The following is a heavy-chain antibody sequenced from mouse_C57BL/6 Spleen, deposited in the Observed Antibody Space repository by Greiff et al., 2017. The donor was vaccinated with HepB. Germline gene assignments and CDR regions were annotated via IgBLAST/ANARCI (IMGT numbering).Heavy chain of an antibody. V-gene: IGHV1-81*01. J-gene: IGHJ2*01. CDR3: AREDYGSSPYFDY. CDR1: GYTFTSYG. D-gene: IGHD1-1*01. CDR2: IYPRSGNT. Sequence: QVQLKESGAELARPGASVKLSCKASGYTFTSYGISWVKQRTGQGLEWIGEIYPRSGNTYYNEKFKGKATLTADKSSSTAYMELRSLTSEDSAVYFCAREDYGSSPYFDYWGQGTTLTVSS.